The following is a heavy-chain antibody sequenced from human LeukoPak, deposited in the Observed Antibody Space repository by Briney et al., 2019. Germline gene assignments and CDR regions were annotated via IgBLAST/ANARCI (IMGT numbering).Heavy chain of an antibody. CDR1: GFTFDDYA. CDR3: VQATGSIAVAYFDY. Sequence: GGSLRLSCAASGFTFDDYAMHWVRQAPGKGLEWVSGISWNSGSIGYADSVKGRFTISRDNAKNSLYLQMNSLRAEDTALYYCVQATGSIAVAYFDYWGQATLVTVSS. J-gene: IGHJ4*02. D-gene: IGHD6-19*01. CDR2: ISWNSGSI. V-gene: IGHV3-9*01.